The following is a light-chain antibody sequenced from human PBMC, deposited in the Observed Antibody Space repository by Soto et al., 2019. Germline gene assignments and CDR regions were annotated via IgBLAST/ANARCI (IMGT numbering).Light chain of an antibody. V-gene: IGKV3-11*01. CDR3: QQRSNWLT. J-gene: IGKJ5*01. Sequence: ESVLTQSPATLSLSPGERATLSCRASQSVSSYLAWYQQKPGQAPRLLIYDASNRATGIPARFSGSGSGTDFTLTISSLEPEDFAVYYCQQRSNWLTFGQGTRLET. CDR2: DAS. CDR1: QSVSSY.